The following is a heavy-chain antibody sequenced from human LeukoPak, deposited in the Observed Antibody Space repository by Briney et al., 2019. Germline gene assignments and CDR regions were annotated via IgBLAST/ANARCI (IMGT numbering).Heavy chain of an antibody. Sequence: QPGGSLRLSCAASGFTFSNYAMHWVRQAPGKGLEWVAVISYDGSNKYYADSVKGRFTISRDNSKNTLYLQMSSLRAEDTAVYYCVKGMEDYGILTGVLDVWGQGTTVTVSS. V-gene: IGHV3-30*14. CDR3: VKGMEDYGILTGVLDV. J-gene: IGHJ6*02. D-gene: IGHD3-9*01. CDR1: GFTFSNYA. CDR2: ISYDGSNK.